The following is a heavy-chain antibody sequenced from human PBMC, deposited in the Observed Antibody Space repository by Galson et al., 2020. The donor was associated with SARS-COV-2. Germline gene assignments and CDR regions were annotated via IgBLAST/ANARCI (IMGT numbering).Heavy chain of an antibody. D-gene: IGHD2-8*01. Sequence: GESLKISCVASGFTFRSYWMTWVRQGPGQGLEWVANINQDESGKYYVDSVKGRFTISRDNAKNSLFLQLNSLSDEDTAVYYCARVSLRGWGMEYWGQGTLITVAS. CDR3: ARVSLRGWGMEY. V-gene: IGHV3-7*03. CDR1: GFTFRSYW. J-gene: IGHJ4*02. CDR2: INQDESGK.